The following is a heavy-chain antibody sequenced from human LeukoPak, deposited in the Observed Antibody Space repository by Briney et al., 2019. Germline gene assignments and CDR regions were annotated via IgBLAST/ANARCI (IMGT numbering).Heavy chain of an antibody. CDR1: GYTFTSYD. D-gene: IGHD6-19*01. Sequence: ASVKVSCKASGYTFTSYDINWVRQATGQGLEWMGWMNPNSGNTGYAQKFQGRVTMTRNTSISTAYMELSSLRSEDTAVYYCARGRHSSGWYWVNNWFDPWGQGTLVTVSS. V-gene: IGHV1-8*01. J-gene: IGHJ5*02. CDR2: MNPNSGNT. CDR3: ARGRHSSGWYWVNNWFDP.